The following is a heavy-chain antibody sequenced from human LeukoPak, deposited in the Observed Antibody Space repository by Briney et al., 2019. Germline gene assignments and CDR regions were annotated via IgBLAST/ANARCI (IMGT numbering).Heavy chain of an antibody. V-gene: IGHV1-69*04. CDR2: IIPILGIA. D-gene: IGHD1-1*01. Sequence: SVKVSRKASGGTFISYTISWVRQAPGQGLEWMGRIIPILGIANYAQKFQGRVTITADKSTSTAYMELSSLRSEDTAVYYCARDVPSGTTGTTYFQHWGQGTLVTVSS. J-gene: IGHJ1*01. CDR3: ARDVPSGTTGTTYFQH. CDR1: GGTFISYT.